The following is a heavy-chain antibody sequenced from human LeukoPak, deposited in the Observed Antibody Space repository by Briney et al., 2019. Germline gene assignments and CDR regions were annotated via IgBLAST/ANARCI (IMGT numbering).Heavy chain of an antibody. V-gene: IGHV1-18*01. CDR3: ARDPHHYDSSGPGGFDY. D-gene: IGHD3-22*01. CDR2: ISAYNGNT. J-gene: IGHJ4*02. CDR1: GYTFTSYG. Sequence: ASVKVSCKASGYTFTSYGISWVRQAPGQGLEWMGWISAYNGNTNYAQKLQGRVTMTTDISTSTAYMELRSLRSDDTAVYYCARDPHHYDSSGPGGFDYWGQGTLVTVSS.